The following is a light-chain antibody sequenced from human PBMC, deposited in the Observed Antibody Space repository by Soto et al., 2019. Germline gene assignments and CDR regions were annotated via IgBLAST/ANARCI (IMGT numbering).Light chain of an antibody. J-gene: IGLJ2*01. CDR2: GNN. CDR1: SSNIGAGFD. Sequence: QPVLTQPPSVSGAPGQRVTISCTGSSSNIGAGFDVHWYQQLPGTAPKLLIYGNNNRPSGVPDRFSGSKSGTSASLAITGLQAEDEADYHCQSYDSSLSGVVFGGGTKLTVL. V-gene: IGLV1-40*01. CDR3: QSYDSSLSGVV.